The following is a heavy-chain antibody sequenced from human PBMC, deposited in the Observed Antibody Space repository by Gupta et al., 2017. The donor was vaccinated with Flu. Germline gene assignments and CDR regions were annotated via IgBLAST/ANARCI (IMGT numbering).Heavy chain of an antibody. CDR3: ARHWTSFYDFWSGYPDY. J-gene: IGHJ4*02. D-gene: IGHD3-3*01. CDR1: GYSFTSYW. CDR2: IYPGDSDT. Sequence: EVQLVQSGAEVKKPGESLKISCKGSGYSFTSYWLGWVRQIPGKGLEWMGIIYPGDSDTRYSPSFQGQVTISADKSISTAYLQWSSLKASDTAMYYCARHWTSFYDFWSGYPDYWGQGTLVTVSS. V-gene: IGHV5-51*01.